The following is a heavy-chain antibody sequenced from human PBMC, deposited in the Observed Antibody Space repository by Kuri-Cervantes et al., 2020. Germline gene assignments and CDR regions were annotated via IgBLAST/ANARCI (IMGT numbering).Heavy chain of an antibody. CDR1: GYTFTGYY. CDR3: ARGEGDCSGGSCYSGAFDI. J-gene: IGHJ3*02. V-gene: IGHV1-2*02. D-gene: IGHD2-15*01. Sequence: ASVKVSCKASGYTFTGYYMHWVRQAPGQGLEWMGWINPNSGGTNYAQKLQGRVTMTTDTSTSTAYMELRSLRSDDTAVYYCARGEGDCSGGSCYSGAFDIWGQGTMVTVSS. CDR2: INPNSGGT.